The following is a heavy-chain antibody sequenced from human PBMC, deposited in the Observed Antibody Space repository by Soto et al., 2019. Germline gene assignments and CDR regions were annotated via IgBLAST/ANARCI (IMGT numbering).Heavy chain of an antibody. CDR3: ARDFNWSFDY. CDR2: ISGSGSPT. Sequence: EVQLVESGGGLVQPGGSLRLSCAASGFTFSIYSMNWVRQAPGKGLEWLAYISGSGSPTSYAESVKGRFIISRDNAKNSLFLQMSSLRDEDTAVYYCARDFNWSFDYWGQGALVTVSS. V-gene: IGHV3-48*02. J-gene: IGHJ4*02. CDR1: GFTFSIYS. D-gene: IGHD1-1*01.